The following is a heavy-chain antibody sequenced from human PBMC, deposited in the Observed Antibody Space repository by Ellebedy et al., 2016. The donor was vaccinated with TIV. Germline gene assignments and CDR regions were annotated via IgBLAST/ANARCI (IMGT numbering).Heavy chain of an antibody. CDR2: VYHTGTT. V-gene: IGHV4-59*01. J-gene: IGHJ2*01. D-gene: IGHD4/OR15-4a*01. Sequence: MPSETLSLTCTVSGASISNYFWSWIRQPQGKGLEWIGFVYHTGTTKYHPSLKSRVTLSVDTSKNHFSLKVTSVTASDTAVYYCARLYGDGANAAWYFDVWGRGTLVTVSS. CDR1: GASISNYF. CDR3: ARLYGDGANAAWYFDV.